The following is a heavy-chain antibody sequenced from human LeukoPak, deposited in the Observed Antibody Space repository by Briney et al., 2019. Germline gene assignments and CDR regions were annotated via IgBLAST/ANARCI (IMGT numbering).Heavy chain of an antibody. CDR1: GGSISSYY. D-gene: IGHD3-22*01. J-gene: IGHJ3*02. CDR2: IYYTGST. V-gene: IGHV4-59*01. Sequence: SETLSLTCTVSGGSISSYYWSWVRQPPGKGLEWIGYIYYTGSTNYSPSLKSRVTISLDTSKNHFSLKLSSVTAADTAVYYCASKLGYYYDSSGSIDAFDIWGQGTMVTVSS. CDR3: ASKLGYYYDSSGSIDAFDI.